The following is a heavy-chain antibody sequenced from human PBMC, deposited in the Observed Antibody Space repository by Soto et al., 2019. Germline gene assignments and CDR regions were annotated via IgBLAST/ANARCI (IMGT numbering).Heavy chain of an antibody. J-gene: IGHJ6*02. CDR2: IRVGPGIT. D-gene: IGHD5-18*01. Sequence: QTGGSLRLSCQVSGVNFRGYAMSWVRQAPGKGLEWVSGIRVGPGITYYADSVKGRFTISSDTSRKTIFLQMNNLKAEDTALYFCARSRSAMADGMDVWGQGTTVTVSS. CDR1: GVNFRGYA. V-gene: IGHV3-23*01. CDR3: ARSRSAMADGMDV.